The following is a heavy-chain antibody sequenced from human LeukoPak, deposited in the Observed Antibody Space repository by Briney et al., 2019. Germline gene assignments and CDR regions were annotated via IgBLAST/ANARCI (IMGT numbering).Heavy chain of an antibody. V-gene: IGHV3-23*01. CDR2: ISGSGGST. D-gene: IGHD2-15*01. CDR1: GFTFSHYA. CDR3: AKELAGGVVLVYFDY. Sequence: QTGGSVRLSCAASGFTFSHYAMSWVRQAPGKGLERVSAISGSGGSTYYADSVKGRFTISRDNSKNTLYLQMNSLRAEDTAVYYCAKELAGGVVLVYFDYWGQGTLVTVSS. J-gene: IGHJ4*02.